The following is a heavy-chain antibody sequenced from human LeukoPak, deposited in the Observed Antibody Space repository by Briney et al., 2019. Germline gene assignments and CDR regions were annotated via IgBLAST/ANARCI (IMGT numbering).Heavy chain of an antibody. Sequence: GASVKVSCKASGYTFTGYYMNWMRQAPGQGLEWMGWINPNNGATNYAQKFQGRVTMTRDTSMSTAYMELSSLRSEGTAVYYCARATLVNYWHRDIDYYYGMDVWGQGTTVTVSS. CDR3: ARATLVNYWHRDIDYYYGMDV. V-gene: IGHV1-2*02. CDR1: GYTFTGYY. CDR2: INPNNGAT. J-gene: IGHJ6*02. D-gene: IGHD2-15*01.